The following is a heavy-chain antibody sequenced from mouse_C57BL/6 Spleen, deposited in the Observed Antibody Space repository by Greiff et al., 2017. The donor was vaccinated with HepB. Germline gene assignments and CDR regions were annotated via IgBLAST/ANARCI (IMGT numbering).Heavy chain of an antibody. CDR2: FYPGSGSI. V-gene: IGHV1-62-2*01. J-gene: IGHJ2*01. Sequence: VQLQQSGAELVKPGASVKLSCKASGYTFTEYTIHWVKQRSGQGLEWIGWFYPGSGSIKYNEKFKDKATLTADKSSSTGYMELSRLTSEDSAVYFCARHEGYYYGSSPYYFDYWGQGTTLTVSS. CDR1: GYTFTEYT. CDR3: ARHEGYYYGSSPYYFDY. D-gene: IGHD1-1*01.